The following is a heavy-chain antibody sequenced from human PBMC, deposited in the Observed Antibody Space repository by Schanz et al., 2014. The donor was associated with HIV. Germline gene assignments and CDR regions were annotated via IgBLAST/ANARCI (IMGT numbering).Heavy chain of an antibody. CDR1: GFTFSSYG. D-gene: IGHD3-3*01. CDR3: AKTILRFLDWPNANGGMDV. V-gene: IGHV3-30*18. Sequence: QVQLVESGGGVVQPGRSLRLSCAVSGFTFSSYGMHWVRQAPGKGLEWVAVISHDGGNKHYGDSVKGRFTISRDNSKNTHYLQMSSLREKDKAMYYCAKTILRFLDWPNANGGMDVWGLGTTVTVSS. CDR2: ISHDGGNK. J-gene: IGHJ6*02.